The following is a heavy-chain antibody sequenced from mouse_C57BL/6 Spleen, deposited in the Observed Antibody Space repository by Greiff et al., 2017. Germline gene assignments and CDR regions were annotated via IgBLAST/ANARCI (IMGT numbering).Heavy chain of an antibody. CDR3: TRRGFITTVVATVDY. D-gene: IGHD1-1*01. J-gene: IGHJ2*01. CDR2: IDPETGGT. Sequence: VQLQQSGAELVRPGASVTLSCKASGYTFTDYEMHWVKQTPVHGLEWIGAIDPETGGTAYNQKFKGKAILTADKSSSKAYMELRSLTSEDSAVYYCTRRGFITTVVATVDYWGQGTTLTVSS. V-gene: IGHV1-15*01. CDR1: GYTFTDYE.